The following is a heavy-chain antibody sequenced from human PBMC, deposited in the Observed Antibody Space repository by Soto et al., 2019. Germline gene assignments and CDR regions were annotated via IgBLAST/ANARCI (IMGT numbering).Heavy chain of an antibody. Sequence: LRLSCAASGFTFSSYAMSWVRQAPGKGLEWVSAISGSGGSTYYADSVKGRFTISRDNSKNTLYLQMNSLRAEDTAVYYCTRPGDCGGDCLEPWGQGTLVTVSS. CDR3: TRPGDCGGDCLEP. D-gene: IGHD2-21*02. CDR1: GFTFSSYA. CDR2: ISGSGGST. J-gene: IGHJ5*02. V-gene: IGHV3-23*01.